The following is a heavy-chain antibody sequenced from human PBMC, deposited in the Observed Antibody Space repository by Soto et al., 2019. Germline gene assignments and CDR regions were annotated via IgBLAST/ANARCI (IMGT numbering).Heavy chain of an antibody. CDR2: VFHTGTT. D-gene: IGHD1-26*01. J-gene: IGHJ4*02. Sequence: QVQLQESGPGLVKPSGTLSLTCTVSGASIINNNWWSWVRQAPGKGPEWIGEVFHTGTTNYNPSLKSRVTISVDKSKNQFSLNLNSVTAADTAVYYCARQEWGEWEIPGSFDHWGQGTLVIVS. V-gene: IGHV4-4*02. CDR3: ARQEWGEWEIPGSFDH. CDR1: GASIINNNW.